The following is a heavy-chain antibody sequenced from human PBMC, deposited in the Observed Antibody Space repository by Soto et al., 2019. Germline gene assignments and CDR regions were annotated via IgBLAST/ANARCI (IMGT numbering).Heavy chain of an antibody. CDR3: FILYGAARRGFDY. D-gene: IGHD2-8*01. CDR2: IYPSDSDI. V-gene: IGHV5-51*01. CDR1: GYTFTSYW. J-gene: IGHJ4*02. Sequence: GESLKISCKGSGYTFTSYWIGWVRQMPGEGLEWMGVIYPSDSDIRYSPSFQGKVTISVDKSKNTAYLHWSSLKAPDTAIYYCFILYGAARRGFDYCGPRTLVTVSS.